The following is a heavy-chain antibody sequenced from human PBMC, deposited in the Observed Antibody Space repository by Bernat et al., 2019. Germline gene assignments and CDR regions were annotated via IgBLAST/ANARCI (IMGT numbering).Heavy chain of an antibody. CDR3: ARRVGTIAVAGEYYFDY. V-gene: IGHV4-39*01. J-gene: IGHJ4*02. CDR2: IYYSGST. Sequence: QLQLQESGPGLVKPSETLSLTCTVSGGSISSSSYYWGWIRQPPGKGLEWIGSIYYSGSTYYNPSLKSRVTISVDTSKNQFSLKLSSVTAADTAVYYCARRVGTIAVAGEYYFDYWGQGTLVTVSS. CDR1: GGSISSSSYY. D-gene: IGHD6-19*01.